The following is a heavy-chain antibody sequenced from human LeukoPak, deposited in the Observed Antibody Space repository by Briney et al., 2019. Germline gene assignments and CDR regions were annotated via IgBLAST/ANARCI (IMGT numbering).Heavy chain of an antibody. J-gene: IGHJ4*02. CDR1: GYSISSSSYY. V-gene: IGHV4-39*07. Sequence: SETLSLTCTVSGYSISSSSYYWGWIRQPPGKGLEWIGSIYYSGSTYYNPSLKSRVTISVDTSRNQFSLKLSSVTAADTAVYYCARVPYYDYVWGSYRYGSGTLFDYWGQGTLVTVSS. CDR3: ARVPYYDYVWGSYRYGSGTLFDY. CDR2: IYYSGST. D-gene: IGHD3-16*02.